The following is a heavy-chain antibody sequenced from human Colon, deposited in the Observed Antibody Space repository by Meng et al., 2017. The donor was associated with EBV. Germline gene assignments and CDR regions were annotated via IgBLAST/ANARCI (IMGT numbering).Heavy chain of an antibody. CDR2: ISAYNGNT. CDR1: GYTFTSYG. D-gene: IGHD2-15*01. J-gene: IGHJ4*02. CDR3: ARDLTYCSGGSCYPTTIDY. Sequence: QVQLVQSGAEVKKPGASVKVSCKASGYTFTSYGISWVRQAPGQGLEWMGWISAYNGNTNYAQKLQGRVTMTTDSSTSTAYMELRSLRSDDTAVYYCARDLTYCSGGSCYPTTIDYWGQGTLVTVSS. V-gene: IGHV1-18*01.